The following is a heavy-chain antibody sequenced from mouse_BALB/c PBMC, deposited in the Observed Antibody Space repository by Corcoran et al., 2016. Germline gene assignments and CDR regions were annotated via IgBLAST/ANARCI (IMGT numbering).Heavy chain of an antibody. CDR1: GYTFTRYV. Sequence: EVQLQQYGPELVKPGASVKMSCKASGYTFTRYVMHWVKQKPGQGLEWIGYINPYNDGTKYNEKFKGKATLTSDKSSSTAYMELSSLTSEDSAVYYCAICDASYYYSYWGQGTTLIFSS. CDR3: AICDASYYYSY. V-gene: IGHV1S136*01. CDR2: INPYNDGT. J-gene: IGHJ2*01. D-gene: IGHD2-4*01.